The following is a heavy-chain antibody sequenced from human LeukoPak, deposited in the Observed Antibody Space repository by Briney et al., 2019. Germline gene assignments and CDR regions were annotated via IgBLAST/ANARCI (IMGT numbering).Heavy chain of an antibody. D-gene: IGHD3-16*02. CDR1: GGSFSGYY. CDR2: INHSGST. CDR3: ARGGLEDYVWGSYRRGAFDI. J-gene: IGHJ3*02. Sequence: PSETLSLTCAVYGGSFSGYYWIWIRQPPGKGLEWIGEINHSGSTNYNPSLKSRVTISVDTSKNQFSLKLSSVTAADTAVYYCARGGLEDYVWGSYRRGAFDIWGQGTMVTVSS. V-gene: IGHV4-34*01.